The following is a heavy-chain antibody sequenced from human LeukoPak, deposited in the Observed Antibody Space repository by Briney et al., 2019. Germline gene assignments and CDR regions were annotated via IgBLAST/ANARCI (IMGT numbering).Heavy chain of an antibody. CDR2: INHSGST. CDR3: ARQWDLSAFDI. J-gene: IGHJ3*02. CDR1: GGSFSGYY. D-gene: IGHD1-26*01. V-gene: IGHV4-34*01. Sequence: SETLSLTCAVYGGSFSGYYWSWIRQPPGKGLEWIGEINHSGSTNYNPSLKSRVTISVDTSKNQFSLKLSSVTAADTAVYYCARQWDLSAFDIWGQGTMVTVSS.